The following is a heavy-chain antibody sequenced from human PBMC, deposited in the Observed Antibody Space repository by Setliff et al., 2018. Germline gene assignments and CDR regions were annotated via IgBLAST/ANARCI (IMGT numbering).Heavy chain of an antibody. J-gene: IGHJ5*02. CDR2: INWNGGST. Sequence: PGGSLRLSCAASGFTFDVYAMSWVRQAPGKGLEWVCGINWNGGSTGYADSVKGRSTISRDNAKNSLYLQMNSLRAEDTAVYYCAKDQDWFDPWGQGTLVTVSS. CDR1: GFTFDVYA. CDR3: AKDQDWFDP. V-gene: IGHV3-20*04.